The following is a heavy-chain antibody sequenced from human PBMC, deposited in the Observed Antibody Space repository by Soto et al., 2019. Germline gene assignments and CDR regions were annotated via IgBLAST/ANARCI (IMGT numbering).Heavy chain of an antibody. V-gene: IGHV3-21*01. D-gene: IGHD3-16*02. J-gene: IGHJ6*03. CDR1: GFTFSSYS. CDR3: ARDESDDYIWGSYRSYYMDV. CDR2: ISSSSSYI. Sequence: GGSLRLSCAASGFTFSSYSMNWVRQAPGKGLEWVSSISSSSSYIYYADSVKGRFTISRDNAKNSLYLQMNSLRAEDTAVYYCARDESDDYIWGSYRSYYMDVWGKGTTVTVSS.